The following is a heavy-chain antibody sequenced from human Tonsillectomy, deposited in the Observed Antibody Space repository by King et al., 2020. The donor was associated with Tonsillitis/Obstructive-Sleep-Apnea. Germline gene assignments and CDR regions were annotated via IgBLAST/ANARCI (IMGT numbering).Heavy chain of an antibody. CDR2: IYYSGST. J-gene: IGHJ4*02. V-gene: IGHV4-39*01. CDR1: GGPISSSSYY. CDR3: AGGIVGATVLDY. Sequence: QLQESGPGLVKPSETLSLTCTVSGGPISSSSYYWGWIRQPPGKGLEWIGSIYYSGSTYYNPSLKSRVTISVDTSKNQFSLKLSSVTAADTAVYYCAGGIVGATVLDYWGQGTLVTVSS. D-gene: IGHD1-26*01.